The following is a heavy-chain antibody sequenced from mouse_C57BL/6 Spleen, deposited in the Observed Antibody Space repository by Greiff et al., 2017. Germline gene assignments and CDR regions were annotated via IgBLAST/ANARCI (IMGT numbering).Heavy chain of an antibody. CDR2: IKYDGGST. Sequence: EVQGVESEGGLVQPGSSMKLSCTASGFTFSDYYMAWVRQVPEKGLEWVANIKYDGGSTDYLDSLKRRFIIARDNEKNLLYLQMSSLKSEDTATYYCAREGDYSIRMDYWGQGTSATVSS. J-gene: IGHJ4*01. CDR1: GFTFSDYY. V-gene: IGHV5-16*01. CDR3: AREGDYSIRMDY. D-gene: IGHD2-5*01.